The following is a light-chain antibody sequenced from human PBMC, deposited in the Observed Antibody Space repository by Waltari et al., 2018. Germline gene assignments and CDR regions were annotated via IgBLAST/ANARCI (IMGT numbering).Light chain of an antibody. CDR2: DVT. CDR3: SSYTSSSTPL. V-gene: IGLV2-14*01. J-gene: IGLJ2*01. CDR1: SSDVGGYNY. Sequence: QSALTQPASVSGSPGQSITISCTGTSSDVGGYNYVSWYQQHPGKAPKLMIFDVTERPSGVSIRFSGSKSGNTASRTISGLQAEEEADYYCSSYTSSSTPLFGGGTKLTVL.